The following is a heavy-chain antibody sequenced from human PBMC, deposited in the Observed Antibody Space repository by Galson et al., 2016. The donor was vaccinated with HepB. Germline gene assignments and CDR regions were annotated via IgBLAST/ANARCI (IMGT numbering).Heavy chain of an antibody. CDR3: ARGRSGTYYDY. J-gene: IGHJ4*02. CDR2: ISGGSKTI. D-gene: IGHD1-26*01. Sequence: SLRLSCAASGFTFSNFGMNWVRQAPGLGLEWLSYISGGSKTIKYADSVRGRFTISRDNAKNSLDLQMNSLRDDDTAVHYCARGRSGTYYDYWGQGTLVTVSS. CDR1: GFTFSNFG. V-gene: IGHV3-48*02.